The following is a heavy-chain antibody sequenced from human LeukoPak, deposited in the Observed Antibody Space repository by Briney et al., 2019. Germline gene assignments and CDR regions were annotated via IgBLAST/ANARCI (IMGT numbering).Heavy chain of an antibody. CDR1: GGSISSRNW. Sequence: SETLSLTCAVSGGSISSRNWWSWVRQPPGKGLEWIGEIYHSGSINYNPSLKSRVTISVDKSKNQLSLSLTSVTAADTAVYYCARDNGAIRAYYYHGMDVWGQGTTVTVSS. J-gene: IGHJ6*02. CDR3: ARDNGAIRAYYYHGMDV. D-gene: IGHD2-8*01. V-gene: IGHV4-4*02. CDR2: IYHSGSI.